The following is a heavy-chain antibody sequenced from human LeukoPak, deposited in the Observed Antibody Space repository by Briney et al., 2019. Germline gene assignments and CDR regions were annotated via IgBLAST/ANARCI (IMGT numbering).Heavy chain of an antibody. Sequence: GGSLRLSCAASGFTFSSYEMNWVRQAPGKGLEWVSYISSSGSTIYYADSEKGRFTISRDNAKTSLYLQMNSLRAEDTAVYYCAKDRMVLVPAQDAFDIWGQGTMVTVSS. D-gene: IGHD2-2*01. CDR1: GFTFSSYE. J-gene: IGHJ3*02. V-gene: IGHV3-48*03. CDR3: AKDRMVLVPAQDAFDI. CDR2: ISSSGSTI.